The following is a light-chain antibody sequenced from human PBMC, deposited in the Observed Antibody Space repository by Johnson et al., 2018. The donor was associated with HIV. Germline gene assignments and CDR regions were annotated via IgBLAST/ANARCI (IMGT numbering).Light chain of an antibody. Sequence: QSVLTQPPSVSAAPGQKVTISCSGSSCDIGNNYVSCHQQLPGTAPKLLIYDNNKRPSGIPDRFSGSKSGTSATMDITGLKSGDEADYYFGTWDAVLSVNVFGPGTKVTVL. CDR3: GTWDAVLSVNV. J-gene: IGLJ1*01. CDR2: DNN. CDR1: SCDIGNNY. V-gene: IGLV1-51*01.